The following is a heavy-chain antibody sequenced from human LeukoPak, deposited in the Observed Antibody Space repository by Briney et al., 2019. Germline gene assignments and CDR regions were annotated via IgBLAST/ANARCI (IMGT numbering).Heavy chain of an antibody. J-gene: IGHJ5*02. D-gene: IGHD1-7*01. CDR3: ARVDYNWNSDWFDP. V-gene: IGHV4-34*01. CDR2: INHSGST. CDR1: GGSFSGYY. Sequence: SETLSLTCAVYGGSFSGYYWSSIRQPPGKGLEWIGEINHSGSTNYNPSLKSRVTISVDTSKNQFSLKLSSVTAADTAVYYCARVDYNWNSDWFDPWGQGTLVTVSS.